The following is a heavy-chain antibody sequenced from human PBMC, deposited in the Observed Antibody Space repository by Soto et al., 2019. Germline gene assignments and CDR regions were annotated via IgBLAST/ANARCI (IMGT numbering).Heavy chain of an antibody. J-gene: IGHJ5*02. V-gene: IGHV4-30-4*01. D-gene: IGHD3-10*01. CDR2: IYYSGST. CDR3: ARVEPTLLLRFWEWWFDP. CDR1: GGSISSGDYY. Sequence: PSETLSLPCTVSGGSISSGDYYWSWIRQPPGKGLEWIGYIYYSGSTYYNPSLKSRVTISVDTSKNQSSLKLSSVTAADTAVYYCARVEPTLLLRFWEWWFDPRGQGTLVTLSS.